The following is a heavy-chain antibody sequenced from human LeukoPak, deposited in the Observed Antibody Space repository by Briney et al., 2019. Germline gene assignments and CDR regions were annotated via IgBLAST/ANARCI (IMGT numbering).Heavy chain of an antibody. Sequence: GRSLRLSCAASGFTFSSYGMHWVRQAPGKGLEWGAVISYDGSNKYYADSVKGRFTISRDNSKNTLYLQMNSLRAEDTAVYYCARSYGSGSLLDYWGQGTLVTVSS. D-gene: IGHD3-10*01. J-gene: IGHJ4*02. CDR3: ARSYGSGSLLDY. CDR1: GFTFSSYG. V-gene: IGHV3-30*03. CDR2: ISYDGSNK.